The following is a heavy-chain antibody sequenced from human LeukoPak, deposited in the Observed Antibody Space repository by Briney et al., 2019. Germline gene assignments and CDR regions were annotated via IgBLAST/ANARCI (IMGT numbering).Heavy chain of an antibody. CDR1: GGSISSSSYY. V-gene: IGHV4-39*07. CDR2: IYYSGST. D-gene: IGHD6-13*01. Sequence: SETLSLTCTVSGGSISSSSYYWGWIRQPPGKGLEWIGSIYYSGSTYYNPSLKSRVTISVDTSKNQFSLKLSSVTAADTAVYYCAKSTSSWYYYYYMDVWGKGTTVTISS. J-gene: IGHJ6*03. CDR3: AKSTSSWYYYYYMDV.